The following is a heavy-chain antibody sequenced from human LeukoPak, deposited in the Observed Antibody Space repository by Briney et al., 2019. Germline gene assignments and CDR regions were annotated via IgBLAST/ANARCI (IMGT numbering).Heavy chain of an antibody. CDR2: IKQDGSEK. Sequence: GGSLRLSCAASGFTFSSYWMSWVRQAPGEGLEWVANIKQDGSEKYYVDSAKGRFTISRDNAKNSLYLQMNSLRAEDTAVYYCARENLRLGYCSSTSCRYAKGFDPWGQGTLVTVSS. D-gene: IGHD2-2*01. J-gene: IGHJ5*02. CDR1: GFTFSSYW. V-gene: IGHV3-7*05. CDR3: ARENLRLGYCSSTSCRYAKGFDP.